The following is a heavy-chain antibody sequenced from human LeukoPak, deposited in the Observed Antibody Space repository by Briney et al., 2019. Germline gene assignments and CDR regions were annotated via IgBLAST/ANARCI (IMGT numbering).Heavy chain of an antibody. CDR2: ISGSGGST. D-gene: IGHD6-19*01. Sequence: GGSLRLSCAASGFTFSSYAMSWVRQAPGKGLEWVSAISGSGGSTYYADSVKGRFTISRDNSKNTLYQQMNSLRAEDTAVYYCAKHPRIASSGWYSLDYWGQGTLVTVSS. J-gene: IGHJ4*02. CDR3: AKHPRIASSGWYSLDY. CDR1: GFTFSSYA. V-gene: IGHV3-23*01.